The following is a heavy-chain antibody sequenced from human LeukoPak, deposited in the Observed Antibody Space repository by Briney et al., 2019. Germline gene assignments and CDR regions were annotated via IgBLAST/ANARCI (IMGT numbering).Heavy chain of an antibody. CDR1: GFSFSSYG. CDR3: ARDFRGGYDFYYYYYMDV. Sequence: GGSLRLSCAASGFSFSSYGMTWVRQAPGKGLEWVSSISGRGGTTYYADSVKGRFTISRDNSKNTLYLQMNSLRAEDTAVYYCARDFRGGYDFYYYYYMDVWGKGTTVTVSS. CDR2: ISGRGGTT. V-gene: IGHV3-23*01. J-gene: IGHJ6*03. D-gene: IGHD5-12*01.